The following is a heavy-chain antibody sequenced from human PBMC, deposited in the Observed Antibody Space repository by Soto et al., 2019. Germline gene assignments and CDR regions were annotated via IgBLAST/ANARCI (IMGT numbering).Heavy chain of an antibody. CDR3: ARDLGIAAADPYYYYYGMDV. D-gene: IGHD6-13*01. V-gene: IGHV6-1*01. CDR1: VDIVSSNSAA. Sequence: PSQTLSLTCAISVDIVSSNSAAWNCIRQSPSRGLEWLGRTYYRSKWYNDYAVSVKSRITINPDTSKNQFSLQLNSVTPEDTAVYYCARDLGIAAADPYYYYYGMDVWGQGTTVTVSS. J-gene: IGHJ6*02. CDR2: TYYRSKWYN.